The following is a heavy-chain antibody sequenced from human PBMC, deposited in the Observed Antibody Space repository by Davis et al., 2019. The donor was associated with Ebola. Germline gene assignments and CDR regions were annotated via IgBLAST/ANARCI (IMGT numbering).Heavy chain of an antibody. CDR1: GYTFSNYD. CDR3: TRGIARRQLGSWFDP. Sequence: ASVKVSCKASGYTFSNYDINWVRQATGQGLEWMGWMNPSSANTGYAQRFQGRVTMTKDTSITTAYMELSSLTFDDTAVYFCTRGIARRQLGSWFDPWGQGTPVTVSS. V-gene: IGHV1-8*01. CDR2: MNPSSANT. D-gene: IGHD6-6*01. J-gene: IGHJ5*02.